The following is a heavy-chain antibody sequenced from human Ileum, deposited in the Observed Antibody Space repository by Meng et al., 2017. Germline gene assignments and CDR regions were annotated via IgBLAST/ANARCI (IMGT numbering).Heavy chain of an antibody. V-gene: IGHV3-11*01. CDR2: ISSRGSTI. J-gene: IGHJ4*02. CDR3: ARLSGGNYDLDY. Sequence: QVQTVESGGGWVMPGWSLRLACAASGFTFSDYQMTWIRQVPGKGLEWVSYISSRGSTIYYADSVRGRFTISRDDAQNSLYLQMNSLRTEDTAVYYCARLSGGNYDLDYWGQGSLVTVSS. D-gene: IGHD1-7*01. CDR1: GFTFSDYQ.